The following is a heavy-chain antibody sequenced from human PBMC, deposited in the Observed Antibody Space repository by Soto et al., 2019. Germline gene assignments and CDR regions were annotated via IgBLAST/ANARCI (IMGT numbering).Heavy chain of an antibody. D-gene: IGHD3-10*01. CDR3: ARAPRGNYGYPSYFDY. V-gene: IGHV4-61*08. CDR1: GGSISSGGYS. CDR2: IYYSGST. Sequence: SETLSLTCAVSGGSISSGGYSWSLIRQPPGKGLEWIGYIYYSGSTNYTPSLKSRVTISVDTSKNQFSLKLSSATAADTAVYYCARAPRGNYGYPSYFDYWGQGTLVTVSS. J-gene: IGHJ4*02.